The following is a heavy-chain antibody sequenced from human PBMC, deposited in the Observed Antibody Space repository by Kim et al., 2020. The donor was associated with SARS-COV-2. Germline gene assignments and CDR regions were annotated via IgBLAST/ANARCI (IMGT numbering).Heavy chain of an antibody. D-gene: IGHD3-10*01. Sequence: ASVKVSCKASGYTFTSYAMNWVRQAPGQGLEWMGWINTNTGNPTYAQGFTGRFVFSLDTSVSTAYLQISSLKAEDTAVYYCARGVLWFGRTSYYYGMDVWGQGTTVTVSS. CDR3: ARGVLWFGRTSYYYGMDV. CDR2: INTNTGNP. CDR1: GYTFTSYA. V-gene: IGHV7-4-1*02. J-gene: IGHJ6*02.